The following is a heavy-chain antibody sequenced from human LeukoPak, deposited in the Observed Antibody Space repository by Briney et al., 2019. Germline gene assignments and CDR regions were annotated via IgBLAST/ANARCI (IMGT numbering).Heavy chain of an antibody. V-gene: IGHV3-64*02. CDR1: GFSFSSYT. CDR3: RGVGATKDY. CDR2: LSRDGRYR. D-gene: IGHD1-26*01. Sequence: GGSLRLSCAGTGFSFSSYTLQWVRQAPGKGLEYVSSLSRDGRYRYYADSVKGRFTISRDNSKNTTYLQTGSLRPEDKAVYYCRGVGATKDYWGQGTLVTVSS. J-gene: IGHJ4*02.